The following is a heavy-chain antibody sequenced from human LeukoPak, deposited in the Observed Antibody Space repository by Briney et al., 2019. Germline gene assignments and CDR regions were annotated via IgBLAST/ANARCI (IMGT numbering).Heavy chain of an antibody. CDR2: IRYDGSNK. CDR3: ANLYGYCSSTSCPRHSFDY. V-gene: IGHV3-30*02. J-gene: IGHJ4*02. CDR1: GFTFSSYG. D-gene: IGHD2-2*01. Sequence: PGGSLRLSCAASGFTFSSYGMHWVRQAPGKGLEWVAFIRYDGSNKYYADSVKGRFTISRDNSKNTLYLQMNSLRAEDTAVYYCANLYGYCSSTSCPRHSFDYWGQGTLVTVSS.